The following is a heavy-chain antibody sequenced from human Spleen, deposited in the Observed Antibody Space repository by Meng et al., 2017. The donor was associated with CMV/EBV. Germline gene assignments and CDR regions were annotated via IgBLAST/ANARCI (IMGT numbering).Heavy chain of an antibody. V-gene: IGHV3-33*06. CDR2: IWYDGSNK. CDR1: FGSYG. D-gene: IGHD6-6*01. Sequence: FGSYGMRWVRQTPGKGLEWVAVIWYDGSNKSYADSVKGRFTISRDNSKNTLYLQMNSLRAEDTAVYYCAKVGGKAARLRPVGRWFDPWGQGTLVTVSS. CDR3: AKVGGKAARLRPVGRWFDP. J-gene: IGHJ5*02.